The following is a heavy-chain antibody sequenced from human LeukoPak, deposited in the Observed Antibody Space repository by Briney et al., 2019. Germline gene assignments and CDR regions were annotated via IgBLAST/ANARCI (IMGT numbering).Heavy chain of an antibody. CDR2: IKQDGSEK. Sequence: GGSLRLSCAASGFTFSSYWMSWVPQAPGKGLEWVAHIKQDGSEKYSMDSVKGRFTISRDNTKNSLYLQMNSLRAEDTAVYYCARGIRYSSSSSDYFDYWGQGTLVTVS. CDR3: ARGIRYSSSSSDYFDY. D-gene: IGHD6-6*01. V-gene: IGHV3-7*01. CDR1: GFTFSSYW. J-gene: IGHJ4*02.